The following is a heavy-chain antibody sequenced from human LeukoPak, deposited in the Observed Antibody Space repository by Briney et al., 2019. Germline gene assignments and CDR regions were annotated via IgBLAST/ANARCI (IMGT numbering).Heavy chain of an antibody. CDR1: GFTFSSYG. CDR3: ARDRDGSGIFDY. CDR2: IWYDGSNK. Sequence: GGSLRLSCAASGFTFSSYGMHRIRQAPGKGLEWVAVIWYDGSNKYYADSVKGRFTISRDNSKNTLYLQMNSLRAEDTAVYYCARDRDGSGIFDYWGQGTLVTVSS. D-gene: IGHD3-10*01. J-gene: IGHJ4*02. V-gene: IGHV3-33*01.